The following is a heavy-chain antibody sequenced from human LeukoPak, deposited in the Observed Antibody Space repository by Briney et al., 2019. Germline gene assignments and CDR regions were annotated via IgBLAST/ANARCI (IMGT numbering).Heavy chain of an antibody. D-gene: IGHD3-10*01. CDR1: GFTFSTYY. V-gene: IGHV3-48*01. Sequence: GGSLRLSCAASGFTFSTYYMNWVRQAPGKGLEWVSYISSSSSTISYADSVKGRFTISRDNAKNSLYLQMNSLRAEDTSVYYCARGVALYGSGSLSSAGMDVWGQGTTVTVSS. CDR3: ARGVALYGSGSLSSAGMDV. J-gene: IGHJ6*02. CDR2: ISSSSSTI.